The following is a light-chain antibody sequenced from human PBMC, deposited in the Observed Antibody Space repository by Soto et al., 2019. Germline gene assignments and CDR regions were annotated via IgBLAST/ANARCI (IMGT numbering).Light chain of an antibody. CDR3: QQRNSYSIT. V-gene: IGKV1-9*01. Sequence: DIQLTQSPSFLSASVGDRVTITCRASQGLSSDLAWYQQKPGKAPKLLIYAASTLQSGVPSRFSGSGSGTEFTLTISSLQPEDFATYYCQQRNSYSITFGQGTRLEIK. CDR1: QGLSSD. J-gene: IGKJ5*01. CDR2: AAS.